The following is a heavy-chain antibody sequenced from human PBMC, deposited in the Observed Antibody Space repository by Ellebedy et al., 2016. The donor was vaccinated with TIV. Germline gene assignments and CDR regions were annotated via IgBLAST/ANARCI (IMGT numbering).Heavy chain of an antibody. D-gene: IGHD3/OR15-3a*01. CDR2: FCHNGST. CDR3: AKRITWTGGIEY. CDR1: GASISSNGHY. Sequence: MPSETLSLTCTVSGASISSNGHYWVWIRQPPGKGLEWIGTFCHNGSTYYSPSLKSRVTISVDTSQNQFSMTLASVTTADTAIYYCAKRITWTGGIEYWGQGSLVTVSS. J-gene: IGHJ4*02. V-gene: IGHV4-39*01.